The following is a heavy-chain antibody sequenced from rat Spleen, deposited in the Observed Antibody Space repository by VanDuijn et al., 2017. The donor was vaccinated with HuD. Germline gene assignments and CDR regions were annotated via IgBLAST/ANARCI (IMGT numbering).Heavy chain of an antibody. CDR2: ISYDGGNT. J-gene: IGHJ2*01. CDR3: ARHPDYSNYFDY. V-gene: IGHV5-29*01. Sequence: EVQLVESGGGLVQPGRSLKLSCAASGFTFSDYGMAWVRQAPKRGLEWVAYISYDGGNTYYRDSVKGRFTISRDNAKNTLYLQMDSLRSEDTASYYCARHPDYSNYFDYWGQGVMVTVSS. D-gene: IGHD1-1*01. CDR1: GFTFSDYG.